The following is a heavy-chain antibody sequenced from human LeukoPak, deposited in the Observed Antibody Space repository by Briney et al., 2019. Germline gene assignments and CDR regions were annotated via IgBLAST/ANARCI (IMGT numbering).Heavy chain of an antibody. J-gene: IGHJ4*02. CDR1: GGSISSYY. Sequence: SSETLSLTCTVSGGSISSYYWSWIRQPPGKGLEWIGYIYYSGSTNYNPSLKSRVTISVDTSKNQFSLKLSSVTAADTAVYYCAKVSDTTMVYFFDYWGQGTLVTVSS. CDR2: IYYSGST. D-gene: IGHD5-18*01. CDR3: AKVSDTTMVYFFDY. V-gene: IGHV4-59*01.